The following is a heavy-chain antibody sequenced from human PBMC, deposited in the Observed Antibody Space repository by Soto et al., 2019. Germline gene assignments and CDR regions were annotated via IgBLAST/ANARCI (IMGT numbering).Heavy chain of an antibody. CDR3: AREPSELYLDY. V-gene: IGHV4-38-2*02. CDR2: IYHSGST. CDR1: GYSISSGYY. D-gene: IGHD1-7*01. J-gene: IGHJ4*02. Sequence: PSETLSLPCAGSGYSISSGYYWGWIRQPPGKGLEWIGSIYHSGSTYYNPSLKSRVTISVDTSKDQFSLKLSSVTAADTAVYYCAREPSELYLDYWGPGPLVNVSS.